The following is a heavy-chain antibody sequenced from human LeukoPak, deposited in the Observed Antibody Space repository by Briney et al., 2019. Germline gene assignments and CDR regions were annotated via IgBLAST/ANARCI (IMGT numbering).Heavy chain of an antibody. Sequence: HPGGSLRLSCAASGFTFSSYAMTWVRQTPGKGLESVSSISATGGSTYYAASVKGRFAISRDNSKNTVYLQMNSVRAEDTAVYYCAKWGSYYESNGYPDYWGQGTLVTVSS. CDR2: ISATGGST. CDR3: AKWGSYYESNGYPDY. V-gene: IGHV3-23*01. D-gene: IGHD3-10*01. J-gene: IGHJ4*02. CDR1: GFTFSSYA.